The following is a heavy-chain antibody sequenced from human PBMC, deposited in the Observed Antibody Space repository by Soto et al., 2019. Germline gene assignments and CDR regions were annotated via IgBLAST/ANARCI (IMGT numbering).Heavy chain of an antibody. Sequence: SVKVSCKASGGTFSSYAISWVRQAPGQGLEWMGGIIPIFGTANYAQKFQGRVTITADESTSTAYMELSSLRSEDTAVYYCARGRLSTMVRGVISRFDYWGQGTLVTVSS. V-gene: IGHV1-69*13. D-gene: IGHD3-10*01. J-gene: IGHJ4*02. CDR1: GGTFSSYA. CDR2: IIPIFGTA. CDR3: ARGRLSTMVRGVISRFDY.